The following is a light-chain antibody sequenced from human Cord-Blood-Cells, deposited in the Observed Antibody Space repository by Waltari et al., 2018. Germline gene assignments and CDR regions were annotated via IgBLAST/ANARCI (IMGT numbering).Light chain of an antibody. J-gene: IGKJ3*01. CDR2: AAS. Sequence: DIQMTQSPSSLSASVGARVTITCRAIQSISSYLNWYQQKPGKAPKLLIYAASSLQSGVPSRCSGSGSGTDFTLTISSLQPEDFATYYCQQSYSTPFTFGPGTKVDIK. CDR1: QSISSY. V-gene: IGKV1-39*01. CDR3: QQSYSTPFT.